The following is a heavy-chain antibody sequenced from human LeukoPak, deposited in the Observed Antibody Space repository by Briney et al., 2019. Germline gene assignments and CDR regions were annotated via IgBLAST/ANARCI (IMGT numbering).Heavy chain of an antibody. D-gene: IGHD5-12*01. Sequence: LSAGSLRLSCAGSGFTFSSYWMHWVRQAPGKELVWVSRVNSDGTGTTYADSVEGRFTVSRDNAKNTVYLQMNSLRAEDTAIYYCIRTLIVATSPYMDVWGKGTTVTVSS. V-gene: IGHV3-74*01. CDR2: VNSDGTGT. CDR3: IRTLIVATSPYMDV. J-gene: IGHJ6*03. CDR1: GFTFSSYW.